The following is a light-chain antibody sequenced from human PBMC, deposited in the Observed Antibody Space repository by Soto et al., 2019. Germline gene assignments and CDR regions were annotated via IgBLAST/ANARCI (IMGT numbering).Light chain of an antibody. CDR1: QSLVHSDGDTY. J-gene: IGKJ2*01. CDR2: RVS. Sequence: DVVMTQSPLSLPVNLGEPAAISCRSTQSLVHSDGDTYLSWFHQRPGQSPRRLIFRVSKRDFGVPPRFIGSGSGTDFTLDITSVEAEDVGVYYCMQGTHWPPYTVGQGTRLEIK. V-gene: IGKV2-30*02. CDR3: MQGTHWPPYT.